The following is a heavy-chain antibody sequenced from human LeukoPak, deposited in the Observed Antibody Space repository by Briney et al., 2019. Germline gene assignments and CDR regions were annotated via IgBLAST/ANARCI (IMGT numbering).Heavy chain of an antibody. V-gene: IGHV3-21*01. CDR2: ISGKSDYI. CDR1: GFAFSTYS. CDR3: ESQRFGATDY. Sequence: PGGSLRLSCAASGFAFSTYSMNWDRQAPGKGLEWVSSISGKSDYIYYADSVKGRFTVSRDNAKNSLFLQMNSLRAEDTAVYYCESQRFGATDYWGQGTLVTVSS. J-gene: IGHJ4*02. D-gene: IGHD3-3*01.